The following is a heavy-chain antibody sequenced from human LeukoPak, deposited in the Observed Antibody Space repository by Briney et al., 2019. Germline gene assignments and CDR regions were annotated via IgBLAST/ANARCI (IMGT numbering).Heavy chain of an antibody. Sequence: PGVSLRLYCAASGFTFSSYGMHWLRQAPGKGLEWVAFIRYDGSNKYYADSVKGRFTISRDNSKNTLYLQMNSLRAEDTAVYYCAKAKVPAATDYNWFDPWGQGTLVTVSS. CDR3: AKAKVPAATDYNWFDP. CDR2: IRYDGSNK. CDR1: GFTFSSYG. J-gene: IGHJ5*02. V-gene: IGHV3-30*02. D-gene: IGHD2-2*01.